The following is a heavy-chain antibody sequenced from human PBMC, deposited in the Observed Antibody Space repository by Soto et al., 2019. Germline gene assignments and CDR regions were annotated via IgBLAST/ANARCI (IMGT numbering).Heavy chain of an antibody. D-gene: IGHD6-19*01. V-gene: IGHV4-59*11. J-gene: IGHJ5*02. CDR3: ARDLVPNYSSGWFEP. Sequence: SETLSLTCSVSGGSISNHYWSWIRQPPGKGLEWIGYIYYNGNTNYNPSLKSRVTMSVDTSRNQISLKLTTVTAADTAVYYCARDLVPNYSSGWFEPWGQGTLVTVSS. CDR2: IYYNGNT. CDR1: GGSISNHY.